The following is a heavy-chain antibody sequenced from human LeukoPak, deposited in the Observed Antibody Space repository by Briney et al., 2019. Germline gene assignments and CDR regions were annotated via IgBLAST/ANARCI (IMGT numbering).Heavy chain of an antibody. J-gene: IGHJ4*02. CDR3: ARLSWEMAALDY. V-gene: IGHV3-30-3*01. D-gene: IGHD5-24*01. Sequence: GGSLRLSCAASGFTFSSYAMHWVRQAPGKGLEWVAVISYDGSNKYYADSVKGRFTISRDNSKNTLYLQMNSLRAEDTAVYYCARLSWEMAALDYWGQGTLVTVSS. CDR1: GFTFSSYA. CDR2: ISYDGSNK.